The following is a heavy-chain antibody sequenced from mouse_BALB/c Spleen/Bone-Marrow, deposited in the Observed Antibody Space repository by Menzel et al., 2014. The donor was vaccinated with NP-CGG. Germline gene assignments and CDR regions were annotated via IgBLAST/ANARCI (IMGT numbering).Heavy chain of an antibody. J-gene: IGHJ2*01. CDR1: GYTFTDYW. CDR2: IDTSDSYT. V-gene: IGHV1-69*01. CDR3: ARTGYDYFFDY. Sequence: VKLMESGAELVMPGASVKMSCKASGYTFTDYWMHWVKQRPGQGLEWIGAIDTSDSYTSYNQKFKGKATLTVDESSSTAYMQLSSLTSEDSAVYYCARTGYDYFFDYWGQGTTLTVPS. D-gene: IGHD2-4*01.